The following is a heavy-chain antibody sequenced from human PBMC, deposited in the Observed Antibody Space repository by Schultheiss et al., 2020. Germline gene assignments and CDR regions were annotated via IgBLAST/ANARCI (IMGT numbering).Heavy chain of an antibody. J-gene: IGHJ4*02. Sequence: GGSLRLSCAASGFTFSNYAMHWVRQAPGKGLEWVSALSGIGGSTYYADSVKGRFTVSRDNSKNTVYLQMNSLRVEDTAVYYCAKDLVVGDYRAPYCFDYWGQGTLVTVSS. CDR1: GFTFSNYA. V-gene: IGHV3-23*01. CDR2: LSGIGGST. CDR3: AKDLVVGDYRAPYCFDY. D-gene: IGHD5-12*01.